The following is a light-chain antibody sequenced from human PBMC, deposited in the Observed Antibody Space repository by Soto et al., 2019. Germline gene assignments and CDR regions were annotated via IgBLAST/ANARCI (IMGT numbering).Light chain of an antibody. CDR3: QHYNSYSEA. CDR2: KAS. V-gene: IGKV1-5*03. Sequence: DVQMTQSPSTLSGSVADSVTIACRASQTISTWLAWYKQKPGKDPKLLIYKASTLKSGVPSRFRGSGSGTEFTLTISSLKPDDFATYYCQHYNSYSEAFGQGTKVDIK. J-gene: IGKJ1*01. CDR1: QTISTW.